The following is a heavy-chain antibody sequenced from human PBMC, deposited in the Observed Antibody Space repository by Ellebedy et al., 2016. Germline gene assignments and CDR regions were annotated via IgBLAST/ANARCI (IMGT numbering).Heavy chain of an antibody. V-gene: IGHV3-23*01. D-gene: IGHD2-15*01. J-gene: IGHJ1*01. Sequence: GESLKISCAASGFTFSSCVMGWVRQAPGKGLEWISLIRGSGGTTYYAASVKGRFTTSRDNSKNTLYLQMNSLRAEDTAVYYCAKGLYCSGGSCYPQAEYFQHWGQGTLVTVSS. CDR1: GFTFSSCV. CDR2: IRGSGGTT. CDR3: AKGLYCSGGSCYPQAEYFQH.